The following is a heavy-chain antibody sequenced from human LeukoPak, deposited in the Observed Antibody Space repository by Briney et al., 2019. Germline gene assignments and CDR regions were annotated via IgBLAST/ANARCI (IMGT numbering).Heavy chain of an antibody. V-gene: IGHV1-18*01. Sequence: GASVQVSCQASCSTFTSYTISWVRPAPGQGLEWMGWIRAYNGNTNYAQKLQGRVTMTTDTSTSTAYMELRSLRSDDTAVYYCARAAYCTNGVCSFDYWGQGTLVTVSS. CDR1: CSTFTSYT. CDR2: IRAYNGNT. CDR3: ARAAYCTNGVCSFDY. D-gene: IGHD2-8*01. J-gene: IGHJ4*02.